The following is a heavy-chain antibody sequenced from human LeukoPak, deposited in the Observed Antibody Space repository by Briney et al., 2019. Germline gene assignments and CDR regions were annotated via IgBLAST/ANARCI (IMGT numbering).Heavy chain of an antibody. D-gene: IGHD2-15*01. CDR2: IYPGDSDT. J-gene: IGHJ4*02. Sequence: GESLKISCKGSGYSFTSYWIGWVRQMPGKGLERMGIIYPGDSDTRYSPSFQGQVTISADKSISTAYLQWSSLKASDTAMYYCARRSECSGGSCYLGPVGYWGQGTLVTVSS. CDR1: GYSFTSYW. V-gene: IGHV5-51*01. CDR3: ARRSECSGGSCYLGPVGY.